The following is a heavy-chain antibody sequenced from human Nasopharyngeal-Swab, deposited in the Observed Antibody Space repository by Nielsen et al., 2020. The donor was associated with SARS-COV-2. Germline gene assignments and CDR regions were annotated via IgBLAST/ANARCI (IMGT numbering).Heavy chain of an antibody. V-gene: IGHV3-66*01. CDR2: IYSGGST. Sequence: WIRQPPGKGLEWVSVIYSGGSTYYADSVKGRFTISGDNSKNTLYLQMNSLRAEDTAVYYCARRYGSSWYFGMDVWGQGTTVTVSS. D-gene: IGHD6-13*01. J-gene: IGHJ6*02. CDR3: ARRYGSSWYFGMDV.